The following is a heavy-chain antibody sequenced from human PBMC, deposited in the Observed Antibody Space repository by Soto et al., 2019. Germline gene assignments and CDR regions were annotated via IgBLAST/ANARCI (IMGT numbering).Heavy chain of an antibody. V-gene: IGHV4-4*02. Sequence: PSETLSLTCAVSGGSISSSNWWSWVRQPPGKRLEWIGEIYHSGSTNYNPSLKSRVTISVDKSKNQFSPKLSSVTAADTAVYYCAGVRFLEWFDRYYYGMDVWGQVTTVTVSS. CDR1: GGSISSSNW. J-gene: IGHJ6*02. CDR3: AGVRFLEWFDRYYYGMDV. CDR2: IYHSGST. D-gene: IGHD3-3*01.